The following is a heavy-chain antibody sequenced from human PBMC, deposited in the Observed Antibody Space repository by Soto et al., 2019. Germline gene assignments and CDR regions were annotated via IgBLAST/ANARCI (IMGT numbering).Heavy chain of an antibody. D-gene: IGHD3-22*01. CDR2: LYYGRSA. CDR3: ALRSMAVVPEY. Sequence: QVQLQESGPGLVKPSETLSLTCAVSGDSISTYYCMWIRQPPGKGLESIGYLYYGRSANYNPSLKSRVTLSVDTSMNQCSLTLSSMTAADTAVYYCALRSMAVVPEYWGQGTLVTVSS. V-gene: IGHV4-59*01. CDR1: GDSISTYY. J-gene: IGHJ4*02.